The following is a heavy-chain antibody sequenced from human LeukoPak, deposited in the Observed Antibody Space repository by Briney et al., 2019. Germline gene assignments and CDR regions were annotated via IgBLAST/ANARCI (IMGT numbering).Heavy chain of an antibody. Sequence: SETLSLTCTVSGGSISSSSYYWGWIRQPPGKGLEWIGSIYYSGSTYYNPSLKSRVTISVDTSKNQFSLKLSSVTAADTAVYYCARDSLSRITMILRSSGKNTEGTNDAFDIWGQGTMVTVSS. J-gene: IGHJ3*02. CDR1: GGSISSSSYY. D-gene: IGHD3-22*01. CDR3: ARDSLSRITMILRSSGKNTEGTNDAFDI. V-gene: IGHV4-39*07. CDR2: IYYSGST.